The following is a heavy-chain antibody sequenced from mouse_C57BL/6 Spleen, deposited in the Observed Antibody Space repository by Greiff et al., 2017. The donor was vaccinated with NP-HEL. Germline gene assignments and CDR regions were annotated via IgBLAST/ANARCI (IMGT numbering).Heavy chain of an antibody. CDR2: IDPSDSET. CDR3: ASSDGSSLFDY. D-gene: IGHD1-1*01. J-gene: IGHJ2*01. V-gene: IGHV1-52*01. Sequence: QVQLQQSGAELVRPGSSVKLSCKASGYTFTSYWMHWVKQRPIQGLEWIGNIDPSDSETHYNQKFKDKATLTVDKSSSTAYMQLSSLTSEDSAVYYCASSDGSSLFDYWGQGTTLTVSS. CDR1: GYTFTSYW.